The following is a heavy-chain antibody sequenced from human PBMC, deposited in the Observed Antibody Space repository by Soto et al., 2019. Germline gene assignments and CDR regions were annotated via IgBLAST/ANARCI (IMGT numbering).Heavy chain of an antibody. J-gene: IGHJ4*02. CDR1: GDSLDSGDSY. D-gene: IGHD2-15*01. Sequence: SETLSLTCTVSGDSLDSGDSYWSWIRQPPGKGLEWIGYIYHYGSTSYNPSLKSRLIISVDTSKNQFSLKVSSVTGADTAVYYCARGVYAGYSYYFEYWGQGALVTVSS. CDR3: ARGVYAGYSYYFEY. V-gene: IGHV4-30-4*01. CDR2: IYHYGST.